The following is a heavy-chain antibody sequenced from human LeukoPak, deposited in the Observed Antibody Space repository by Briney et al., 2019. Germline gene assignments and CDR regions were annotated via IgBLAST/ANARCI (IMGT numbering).Heavy chain of an antibody. J-gene: IGHJ4*02. CDR3: AKIYGSGSYYTFDY. Sequence: GGSLRLSCAASGFTFSSYAMTWVRQAPGKGLEWVSAISGSGGSTYYADSVKGRFTISRDNSKNTLYLQMNSLRAEDTAVYYCAKIYGSGSYYTFDYWGQGTLVTVSS. V-gene: IGHV3-23*01. D-gene: IGHD3-10*01. CDR1: GFTFSSYA. CDR2: ISGSGGST.